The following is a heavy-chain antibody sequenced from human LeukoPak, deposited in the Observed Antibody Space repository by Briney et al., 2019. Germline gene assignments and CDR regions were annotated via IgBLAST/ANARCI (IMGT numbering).Heavy chain of an antibody. CDR3: AKDAVSEWNQVVKPEKFSYYMDV. J-gene: IGHJ6*03. Sequence: GGSLRLSCVASGFSFIDYGMNWVRQTPGKGLEWVAFIRYDGADAQYAESVRGRFTISRDNSKNTLYLQMNSLRAEDTAVFHCAKDAVSEWNQVVKPEKFSYYMDVWGKGTTVTV. D-gene: IGHD2-2*01. CDR1: GFSFIDYG. CDR2: IRYDGADA. V-gene: IGHV3-30*02.